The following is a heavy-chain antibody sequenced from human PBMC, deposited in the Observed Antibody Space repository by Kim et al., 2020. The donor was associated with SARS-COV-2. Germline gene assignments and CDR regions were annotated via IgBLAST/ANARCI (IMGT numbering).Heavy chain of an antibody. CDR2: TYYRSSWNN. V-gene: IGHV6-1*01. D-gene: IGHD6-19*01. CDR1: GDSVSSNSAA. CDR3: ARDRDSSGLDFYYYGMDI. Sequence: SQTLSLTCAISGDSVSSNSAAWNWIRQSPSRGLEWLGKTYYRSSWNNDYAVSVKSRITINPDTSKNQFSLHLNSVTPEDTAVYYCARDRDSSGLDFYYYGMDIWGQGTTVTVSS. J-gene: IGHJ6*02.